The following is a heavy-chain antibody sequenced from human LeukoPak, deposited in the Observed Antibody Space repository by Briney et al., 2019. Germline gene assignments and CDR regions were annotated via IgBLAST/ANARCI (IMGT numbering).Heavy chain of an antibody. CDR2: IYYRGST. J-gene: IGHJ4*02. D-gene: IGHD3-16*01. V-gene: IGHV4-59*11. CDR3: ARDVWGGATDG. CDR1: GGSISSHY. Sequence: PSDTLSLTCTVSGGSISSHYWRCIRQPPGKGLQWIGYIYYRGSTNYNPSLKSRVTISVDTSKNQFSLKLSSVTAADTAVYYCARDVWGGATDGWGQGSLVTVSS.